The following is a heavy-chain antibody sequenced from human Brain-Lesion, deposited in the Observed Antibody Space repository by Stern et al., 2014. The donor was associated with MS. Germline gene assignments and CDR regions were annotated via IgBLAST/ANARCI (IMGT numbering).Heavy chain of an antibody. CDR1: GFTFSNYW. J-gene: IGHJ5*01. V-gene: IGHV3-74*02. D-gene: IGHD3-10*01. CDR2: VKNDGGKT. Sequence: VQLVQSGGALVQPGGSLRLSCAASGFTFSNYWMHWVRQAPGTGLVWVSRVKNDGGKTSYADSVKGRFTMSRDNAKNTLYLQMNSLRVEDTAIYYCARGERWFDSWGQGTLVTVSS. CDR3: ARGERWFDS.